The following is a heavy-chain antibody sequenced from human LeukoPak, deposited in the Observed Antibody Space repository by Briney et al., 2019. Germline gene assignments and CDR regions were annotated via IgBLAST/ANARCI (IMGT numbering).Heavy chain of an antibody. CDR2: IYPGDSET. V-gene: IGHV5-51*01. CDR3: ARKMGCSGGSCHYFDY. D-gene: IGHD2-15*01. CDR1: GYSFTSYW. Sequence: GESLKISCMGSGYSFTSYWIGWVRQMPGKGLEWMGIIYPGDSETRNSPSFQGQVTISADKSINTAYLQWSSLKASDTAMYYCARKMGCSGGSCHYFDYWGQGTLVTVSS. J-gene: IGHJ4*02.